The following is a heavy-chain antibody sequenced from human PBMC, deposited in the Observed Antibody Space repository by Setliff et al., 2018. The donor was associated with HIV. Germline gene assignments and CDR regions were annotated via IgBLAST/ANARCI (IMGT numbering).Heavy chain of an antibody. J-gene: IGHJ4*02. CDR3: AAKKSGDYYLDY. V-gene: IGHV4-38-2*02. D-gene: IGHD4-17*01. CDR1: GYSISSGYY. CDR2: IYHSGIT. Sequence: ASETLSLTCTVSGYSISSGYYWGWIRQPPGKGLEWIGSIYHSGITYYNSSLKSRVTISVDTSKNQFSLKVGSVTAADTAVYYCAAKKSGDYYLDYWGQGTLVTVS.